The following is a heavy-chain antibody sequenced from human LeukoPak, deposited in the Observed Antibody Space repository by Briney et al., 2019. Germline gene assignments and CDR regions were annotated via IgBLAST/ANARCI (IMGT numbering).Heavy chain of an antibody. CDR2: IYSGGST. J-gene: IGHJ1*01. CDR3: ARDFSSDYDF. V-gene: IGHV3-53*04. CDR1: GLTVSSNY. Sequence: GGSLRLSCAASGLTVSSNYMSWVRQAPGKGLEWVSGIYSGGSTYYADSVKGRFTISRHNSKITLYLQMNSLRAEDTAVYYCARDFSSDYDFWGQGTLVTVSS. D-gene: IGHD5-12*01.